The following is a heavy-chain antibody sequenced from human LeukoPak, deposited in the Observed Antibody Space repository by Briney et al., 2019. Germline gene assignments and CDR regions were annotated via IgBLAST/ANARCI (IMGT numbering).Heavy chain of an antibody. CDR3: TKDFDAATGY. CDR1: GFTFGTYW. D-gene: IGHD3-9*01. J-gene: IGHJ4*02. V-gene: IGHV3-74*01. CDR2: INPDGSST. Sequence: GGSLRLSCGASGFTFGTYWMHWVRQAPGKGLVWVSRINPDGSSTGYADSVRGRFTTSRDNAKNALYLQMNSLRAEDTAVYYCTKDFDAATGYWGQGTLVTVSS.